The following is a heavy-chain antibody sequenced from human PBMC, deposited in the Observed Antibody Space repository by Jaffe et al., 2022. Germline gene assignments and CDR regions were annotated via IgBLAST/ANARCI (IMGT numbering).Heavy chain of an antibody. J-gene: IGHJ4*02. CDR2: IYPGDSDT. V-gene: IGHV5-51*03. CDR1: GYSFTSYW. Sequence: EVQLVQSGAEVKKPGESLKISCKGSGYSFTSYWIGWVRQMPGKGLEWMGIIYPGDSDTRYSPSFQGQVTISADKSISTAYLQWSSLKASDTAMYYCVRFEYYYDSTGYYYGYFDYWGQGTLVTVSS. D-gene: IGHD3-22*01. CDR3: VRFEYYYDSTGYYYGYFDY.